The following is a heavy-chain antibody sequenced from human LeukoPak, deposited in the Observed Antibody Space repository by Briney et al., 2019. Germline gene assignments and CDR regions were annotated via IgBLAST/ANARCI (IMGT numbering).Heavy chain of an antibody. J-gene: IGHJ6*03. D-gene: IGHD6-13*01. CDR3: ARGIAAAGLYYYYYMDV. CDR2: INPNSGGT. Sequence: GASVKVSCKASGYTFTGYYMHWVRQAPGQGLEWMGWINPNSGGTNYAQKFQGRVTMTRDTSISTAYMELSRLRSDDTAVYYYARGIAAAGLYYYYYMDVWGKGTTVTISS. CDR1: GYTFTGYY. V-gene: IGHV1-2*02.